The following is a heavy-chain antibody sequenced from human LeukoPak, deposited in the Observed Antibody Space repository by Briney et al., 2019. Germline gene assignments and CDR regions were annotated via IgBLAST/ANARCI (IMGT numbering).Heavy chain of an antibody. V-gene: IGHV4-59*11. Sequence: SETLSLTCTVSSGSISSHYWSWIRQSPERGLEWIGFIYYTGTTRYNPSLRGRVTMSVDSSRNHFSLKLTSMTAADTALYYCARLLNNDNAGDPDTFDMWGQGAMVTVSS. CDR2: IYYTGTT. J-gene: IGHJ3*02. CDR1: SGSISSHY. D-gene: IGHD2-21*02. CDR3: ARLLNNDNAGDPDTFDM.